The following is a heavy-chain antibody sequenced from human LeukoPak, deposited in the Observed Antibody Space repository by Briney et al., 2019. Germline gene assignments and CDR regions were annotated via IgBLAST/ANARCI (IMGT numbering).Heavy chain of an antibody. D-gene: IGHD5-18*01. V-gene: IGHV1-2*02. CDR2: INPNSGGT. CDR3: ARSIIQLWVNWFDP. Sequence: GASVKVSCKASGYTFTGYYMHWVRQAPGQGLEGMGGINPNSGGTNYAQKFQGRVTMTRDTSISTAYMELSRLRSDDTAVYYCARSIIQLWVNWFDPWGQGTLVTVSS. CDR1: GYTFTGYY. J-gene: IGHJ5*02.